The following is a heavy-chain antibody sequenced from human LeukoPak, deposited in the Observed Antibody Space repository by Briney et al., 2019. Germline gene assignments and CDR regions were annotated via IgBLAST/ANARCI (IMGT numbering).Heavy chain of an antibody. CDR3: AKTQGYYYDSSGPLDY. V-gene: IGHV3-23*01. CDR1: GFTFSSYA. J-gene: IGHJ4*02. CDR2: ISGSGGST. Sequence: GGSLRLSCAASGFTFSSYAMSWVRQAPGKGLEWVSAISGSGGSTYYADSVKGRFTISRDNSKNTLYLQMNSLRAEDTAVYYCAKTQGYYYDSSGPLDYWGQETLVTVSS. D-gene: IGHD3-22*01.